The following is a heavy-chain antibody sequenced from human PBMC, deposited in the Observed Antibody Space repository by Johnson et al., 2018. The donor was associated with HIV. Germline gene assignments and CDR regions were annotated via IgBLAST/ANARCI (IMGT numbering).Heavy chain of an antibody. V-gene: IGHV3-43D*03. CDR3: AKVRSGYTEIDVFDV. D-gene: IGHD3-22*01. Sequence: VQLVESGGGVVQPGGSLRLSCAASGFSFDDYAIHWVRQTPGKGLEWVSLISWDGANTYYADSVKGRFTISRDNSKNTLYLQMNSLRADDTAVYFCAKVRSGYTEIDVFDVWGQGTMVTVSS. J-gene: IGHJ3*01. CDR2: ISWDGANT. CDR1: GFSFDDYA.